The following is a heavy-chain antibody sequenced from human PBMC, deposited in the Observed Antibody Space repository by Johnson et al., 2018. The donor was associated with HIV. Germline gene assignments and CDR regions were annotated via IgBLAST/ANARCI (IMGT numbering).Heavy chain of an antibody. J-gene: IGHJ3*02. D-gene: IGHD3-10*01. Sequence: QVLLVESGGGEVQPGGSMKLSCASSEFTFSSYDMHWVPQAPGKALEWVTFIRYDGTNHCDADSVKGRFTISRDNSKNTLYLQMNSLRAEDTAVYYCATELLRTEHDAFDIWGQGTMVTVSA. CDR2: IRYDGTNH. V-gene: IGHV3-30*02. CDR1: EFTFSSYD. CDR3: ATELLRTEHDAFDI.